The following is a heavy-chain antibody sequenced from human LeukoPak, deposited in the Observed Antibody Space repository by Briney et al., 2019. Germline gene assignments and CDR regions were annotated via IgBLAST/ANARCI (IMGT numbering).Heavy chain of an antibody. CDR2: MNPNSGNT. Sequence: ASVKVSCKASGYTFTSYDINWVRQATGQGLEWMGWMNPNSGNTGYAQKFQGRVTMTRNTSISTAYMELSSLRSEDTAVYYCARGSRNSAAFDIWGQGTMVTVSS. CDR3: ARGSRNSAAFDI. D-gene: IGHD4-23*01. CDR1: GYTFTSYD. J-gene: IGHJ3*02. V-gene: IGHV1-8*01.